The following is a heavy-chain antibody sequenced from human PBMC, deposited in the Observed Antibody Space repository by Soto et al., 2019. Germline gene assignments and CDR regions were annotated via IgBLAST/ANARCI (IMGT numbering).Heavy chain of an antibody. CDR2: ISGSNGDST. V-gene: IGHV3-23*01. CDR3: VKHNWNNLGWFDP. CDR1: GFTFSNSA. D-gene: IGHD1-20*01. J-gene: IGHJ5*02. Sequence: EVQLLESGGGLVQPGESLRLSCAASGFTFSNSAMTWVRQIPGKGLEWVSTISGSNGDSTYYADSVKGRFTISRDNSKNTLYLQMNSLRAEDTAVYNCVKHNWNNLGWFDPWGQGTLVTVSS.